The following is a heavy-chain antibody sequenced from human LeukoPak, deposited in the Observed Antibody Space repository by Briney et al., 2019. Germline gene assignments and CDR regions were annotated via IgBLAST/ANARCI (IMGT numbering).Heavy chain of an antibody. V-gene: IGHV3-30*03. J-gene: IGHJ1*01. D-gene: IGHD2-15*01. Sequence: SGGSLRLSCAASGFTFSNYGMHWVRQAPGKGLEWVAVISYDGSNKYYTDSVKGRFTISRDNSKNTLYLQMNSLRAEDTAVYYCAPYCSGGSCTGYVQHWGQGTLVTVSS. CDR2: ISYDGSNK. CDR3: APYCSGGSCTGYVQH. CDR1: GFTFSNYG.